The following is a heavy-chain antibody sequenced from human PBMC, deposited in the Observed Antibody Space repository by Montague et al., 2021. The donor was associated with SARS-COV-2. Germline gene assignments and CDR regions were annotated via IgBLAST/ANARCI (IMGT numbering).Heavy chain of an antibody. Sequence: SETLSLTCTVSGGSISSYYWSWIRQPAGKGLEWIGRIYTSGSTNXXPSLKSRVTMSVDTPKNQFSLKLSSVTAADTAVYYCAREAWFGDKTSASEYYGMDVWGQGTTVTVSS. J-gene: IGHJ6*02. V-gene: IGHV4-4*07. CDR2: IYTSGST. CDR1: GGSISSYY. CDR3: AREAWFGDKTSASEYYGMDV. D-gene: IGHD3-10*01.